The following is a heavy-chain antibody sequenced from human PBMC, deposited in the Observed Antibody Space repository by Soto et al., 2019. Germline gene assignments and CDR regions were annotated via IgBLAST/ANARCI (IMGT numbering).Heavy chain of an antibody. CDR2: IYYSGDT. CDR1: GDSISSGGYH. D-gene: IGHD6-13*01. V-gene: IGHV4-31*03. CDR3: ARLAYSSRGGQFFDY. Sequence: QVQLQESGPGLVEPSQTLSLTCNVSGDSISSGGYHWSWIRQHPGKGLEWIVYIYYSGDTYYNPSLKSRVDISVHTSKKQFSLNLSSATAADTAVYYCARLAYSSRGGQFFDYWGQGVLVTVSS. J-gene: IGHJ4*02.